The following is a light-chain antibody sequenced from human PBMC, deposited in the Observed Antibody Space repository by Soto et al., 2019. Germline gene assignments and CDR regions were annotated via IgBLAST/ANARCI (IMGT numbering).Light chain of an antibody. CDR3: QQTRSYPST. J-gene: IGKJ4*01. CDR2: TAS. Sequence: IQLTQSPPSLSASVGDRVTITCRASQDIAIYLAWYQQKPGEAPNLLIHTASTLHGGVPSRFSGSGSGTDFTLTITSLQAEDFETYYCQQTRSYPSTLGGGTKVDIK. CDR1: QDIAIY. V-gene: IGKV1-9*01.